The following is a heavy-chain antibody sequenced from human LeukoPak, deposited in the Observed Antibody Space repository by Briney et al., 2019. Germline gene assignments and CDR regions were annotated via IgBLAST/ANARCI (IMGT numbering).Heavy chain of an antibody. D-gene: IGHD2-15*01. CDR2: ISSSGSTI. CDR3: ARVVLRVHRMSNDAFDI. J-gene: IGHJ3*02. V-gene: IGHV3-48*03. CDR1: GFTFSSYE. Sequence: GGSLRLSCAASGFTFSSYEMKWVRQAPGKGLEWVSYISSSGSTIYYADSVKGRFTISRDNAKTTLYLQMNSLRAEDTAVYYCARVVLRVHRMSNDAFDIWGQGTMVTVSS.